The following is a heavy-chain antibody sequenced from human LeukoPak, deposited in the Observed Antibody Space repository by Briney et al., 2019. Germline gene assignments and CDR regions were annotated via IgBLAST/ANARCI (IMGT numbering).Heavy chain of an antibody. V-gene: IGHV4-39*07. D-gene: IGHD6-25*01. CDR1: GGSITSSSYY. CDR3: ARAMSGTYYYYYYYMGV. CDR2: IYYSGST. Sequence: PSETLSLTCTVSGGSITSSSYYWGWIRQPPGKGLEWIGSIYYSGSTYYNPSLKSRVTISVDTSKNQFSLKLSSVTAADTAVYYCARAMSGTYYYYYYYMGVWGKGTTVTVSS. J-gene: IGHJ6*03.